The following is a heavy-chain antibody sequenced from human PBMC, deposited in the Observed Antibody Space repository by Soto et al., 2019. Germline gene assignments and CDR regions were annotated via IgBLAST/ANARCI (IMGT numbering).Heavy chain of an antibody. J-gene: IGHJ6*03. V-gene: IGHV1-24*01. CDR2: FDPEDGET. CDR1: GYTLTELS. Sequence: ASVKVSCKVSGYTLTELSMHWVRQAPGKGLEWMGGFDPEDGETIYAQKFQGRVTMTEDTSTDTAYMELSSLRSEDTAVYYCATGPIYCSSTSCNPVYPYYYYYYMDVWGKGTTVTVSS. D-gene: IGHD2-2*01. CDR3: ATGPIYCSSTSCNPVYPYYYYYYMDV.